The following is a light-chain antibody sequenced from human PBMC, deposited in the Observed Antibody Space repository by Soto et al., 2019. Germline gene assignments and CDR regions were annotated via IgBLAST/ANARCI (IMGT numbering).Light chain of an antibody. Sequence: IVGTLGPAPGSVPAGKRATLSCRASQSVSSNLAWYQQKPGQAPRLLIYGASTRATGIPARFSGSGSGTEFTLTISSLQSEDFAVYYCQQYNTWLLTFGGGTKVDNK. J-gene: IGKJ4*01. CDR2: GAS. CDR3: QQYNTWLLT. CDR1: QSVSSN. V-gene: IGKV3-15*01.